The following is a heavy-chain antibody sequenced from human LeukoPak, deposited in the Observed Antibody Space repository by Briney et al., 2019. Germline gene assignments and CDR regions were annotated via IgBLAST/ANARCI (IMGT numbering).Heavy chain of an antibody. D-gene: IGHD2-2*01. J-gene: IGHJ4*02. V-gene: IGHV3-64*01. Sequence: GGSLRLSCAASGFIFNSYAMHWVRQAPGRGLEYVSAISSNGGSTYYANSVKGRFTISRDNSKNTLYLQMGSLRAEDMAVYYCAKGTLDIVVVPAAPKVYYFDYWGQGTLVTVSS. CDR1: GFIFNSYA. CDR2: ISSNGGST. CDR3: AKGTLDIVVVPAAPKVYYFDY.